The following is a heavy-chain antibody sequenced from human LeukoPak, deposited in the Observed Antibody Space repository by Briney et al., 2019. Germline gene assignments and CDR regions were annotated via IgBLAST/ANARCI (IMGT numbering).Heavy chain of an antibody. V-gene: IGHV3-30*01. CDR2: ISYDGSNK. CDR3: ARDRVVGYYYDGSGGGPDY. D-gene: IGHD3-22*01. CDR1: GFTFSSYA. J-gene: IGHJ4*02. Sequence: GGSLRLSCAASGFTFSSYAMHWVRQAPGKGLEWVAVISYDGSNKYYADSVKGRFTISRDNSKNTLYLQMNSLRAEDTAVYYCARDRVVGYYYDGSGGGPDYWGQGTLVTVSS.